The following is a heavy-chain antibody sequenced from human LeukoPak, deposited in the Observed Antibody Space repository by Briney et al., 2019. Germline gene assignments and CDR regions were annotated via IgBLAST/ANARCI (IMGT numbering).Heavy chain of an antibody. CDR2: INSDGGST. V-gene: IGHV3-74*01. CDR3: ARDDYGDSGGFDY. D-gene: IGHD4-17*01. CDR1: GFTFSSYW. Sequence: GGSLRLSCAASGFTFSSYWMHWVRQAPGKGLVWVSRINSDGGSTTYADSVKGRFTISRDNAKKTLYLQMNSLRAEDTAVYYCARDDYGDSGGFDYWGQGTLVTVSS. J-gene: IGHJ4*02.